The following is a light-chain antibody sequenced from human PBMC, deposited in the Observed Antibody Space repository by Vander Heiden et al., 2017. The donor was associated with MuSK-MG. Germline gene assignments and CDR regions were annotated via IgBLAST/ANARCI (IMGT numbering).Light chain of an antibody. CDR2: QDN. Sequence: SYELIQPPSLSVSPGQTARITCSGDKLGEKYVCWYQQKPGQSPVRVIYQDNRRPSGIPERFSGFNSRNTATLTISGTQALDEADYYCQAWDINTAVFGGGTKLTVL. J-gene: IGLJ2*01. CDR1: KLGEKY. CDR3: QAWDINTAV. V-gene: IGLV3-1*01.